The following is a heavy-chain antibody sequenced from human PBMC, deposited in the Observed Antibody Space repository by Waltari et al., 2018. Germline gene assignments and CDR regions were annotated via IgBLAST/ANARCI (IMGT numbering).Heavy chain of an antibody. CDR1: GFTFSSYA. D-gene: IGHD3-16*02. Sequence: EVQLLESGGGLVQPGGSLRLSCAASGFTFSSYAMSWVRQAPGKGLEWVSAISGSGGSTYYADSVKGRFTISRDNSKNTLYLQMNSLRAEDTAVYYCAKEPLLMITFGGVIVTPPADAFDIWGQGTMVTVSS. CDR3: AKEPLLMITFGGVIVTPPADAFDI. CDR2: ISGSGGST. J-gene: IGHJ3*02. V-gene: IGHV3-23*01.